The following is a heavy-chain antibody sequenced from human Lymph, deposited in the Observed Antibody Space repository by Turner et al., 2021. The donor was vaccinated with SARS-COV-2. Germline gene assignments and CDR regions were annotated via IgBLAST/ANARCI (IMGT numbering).Heavy chain of an antibody. J-gene: IGHJ4*02. CDR3: AKSPLGEDYFDY. Sequence: EVQLLESGGDLVQPGGSLSLSCAASGFTFSNYAMSWVRQAQGKGLEWVSDISGSGARTYYADSVKGRFTISRDNSKNTLFLQMNSLRADDTAIYYCAKSPLGEDYFDYWGQGTLVTVSS. D-gene: IGHD3-16*01. V-gene: IGHV3-23*01. CDR2: ISGSGART. CDR1: GFTFSNYA.